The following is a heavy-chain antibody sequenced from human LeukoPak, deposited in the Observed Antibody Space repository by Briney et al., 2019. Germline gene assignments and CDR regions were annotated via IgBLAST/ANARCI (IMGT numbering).Heavy chain of an antibody. V-gene: IGHV1-18*01. CDR2: ISAYNGNT. CDR3: ARDSGGYFAPGSSYYYMDV. Sequence: ASVKVSCKASGYTFTSYGISWVRQAPGQGLEWMGWISAYNGNTNYAQKLQGRVTMTTDTSTSTAYMELRSLRSDDTAAYYCARDSGGYFAPGSSYYYMDVWGKGTTVTVSS. J-gene: IGHJ6*03. CDR1: GYTFTSYG. D-gene: IGHD6-25*01.